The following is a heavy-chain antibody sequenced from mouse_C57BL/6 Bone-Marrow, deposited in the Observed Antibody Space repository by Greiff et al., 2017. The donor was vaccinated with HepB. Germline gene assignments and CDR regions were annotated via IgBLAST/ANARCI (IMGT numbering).Heavy chain of an antibody. V-gene: IGHV1-5*01. CDR2: IYPGNSDT. J-gene: IGHJ2*01. CDR1: GYTFTSYW. CDR3: TRRDYYGSSYGY. Sequence: EVQLQQSGTVLARPGASVKMSCKTSGYTFTSYWMHWVQLRPGQGLEWIGPIYPGNSDTSYNQKFKGKAKLAAVTSTSPAYMEISSLAKEDSAVYYCTRRDYYGSSYGYWGQGTTLTVSS. D-gene: IGHD1-1*01.